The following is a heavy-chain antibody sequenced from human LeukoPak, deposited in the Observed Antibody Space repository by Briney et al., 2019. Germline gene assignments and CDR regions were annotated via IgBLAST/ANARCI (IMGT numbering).Heavy chain of an antibody. Sequence: PSETLSLTCTVSGGSISSSSYYWGWIRQPPGKGLEWIGSIYYSGSTYYNPSLKSRVTISVDTSKNQFSLKLSSVTAADTAVYYCAREGLEWSHNFDYWGQGTLVTVSS. CDR2: IYYSGST. CDR3: AREGLEWSHNFDY. J-gene: IGHJ4*02. D-gene: IGHD3-3*01. V-gene: IGHV4-39*07. CDR1: GGSISSSSYY.